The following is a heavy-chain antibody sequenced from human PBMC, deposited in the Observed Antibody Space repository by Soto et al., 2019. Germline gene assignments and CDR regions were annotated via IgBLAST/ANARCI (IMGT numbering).Heavy chain of an antibody. D-gene: IGHD6-19*01. CDR3: ARGRIAVAGHLHYFDY. CDR2: INHSGST. V-gene: IGHV4-34*01. J-gene: IGHJ4*02. Sequence: SETLSLTCAVYGGSFIGYYWSWIRQPPGKGLEWIGEINHSGSTNYNPSLKSRVTISVDTSKNQFSLKLSSVTAADTAVYYCARGRIAVAGHLHYFDYWGQGTLVTVSS. CDR1: GGSFIGYY.